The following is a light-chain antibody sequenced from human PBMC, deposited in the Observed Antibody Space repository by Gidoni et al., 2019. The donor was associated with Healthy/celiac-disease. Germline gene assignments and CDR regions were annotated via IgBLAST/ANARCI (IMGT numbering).Light chain of an antibody. J-gene: IGKJ2*01. CDR2: AAS. Sequence: DIKMTQSPSSLSASVGDRVTITCRASQSISSYLNWYQQKPGKAPKLLIYAASSLQSGVPSRFSGSGSGTDFTLTISSLQPEDFATYYCQQSYSTPLTFXXXTKLEIK. CDR3: QQSYSTPLT. CDR1: QSISSY. V-gene: IGKV1-39*01.